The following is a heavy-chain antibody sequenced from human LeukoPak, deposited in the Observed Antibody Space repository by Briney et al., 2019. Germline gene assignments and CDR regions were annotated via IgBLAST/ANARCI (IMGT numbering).Heavy chain of an antibody. V-gene: IGHV1-69*04. CDR2: IIPILGIA. CDR1: GGTFSSYA. D-gene: IGHD3-22*01. J-gene: IGHJ4*02. CDR3: ARGPTYYYDSSGYYWSY. Sequence: GASVKVSCKASGGTFSSYAISWVRQAPGQGLEWVGRIIPILGIANYAQKFQGRVTITADKSTSTAYMELSSLRSEDTAVYYCARGPTYYYDSSGYYWSYWGQGTLVTVSS.